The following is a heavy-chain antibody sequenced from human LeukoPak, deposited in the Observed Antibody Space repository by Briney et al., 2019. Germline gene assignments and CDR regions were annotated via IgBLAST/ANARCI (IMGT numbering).Heavy chain of an antibody. Sequence: GASVKVSCKAAGYTFTSYYRHWVRQAPGQGLEWMGIINPSGGSTSYAQKFQGRVTMTRDTSTSTVYMELSSLRSEDTAVYYCARVGDYYDSSGYYSYWGQGTLVTVSS. CDR2: INPSGGST. V-gene: IGHV1-46*01. CDR3: ARVGDYYDSSGYYSY. CDR1: GYTFTSYY. J-gene: IGHJ4*02. D-gene: IGHD3-22*01.